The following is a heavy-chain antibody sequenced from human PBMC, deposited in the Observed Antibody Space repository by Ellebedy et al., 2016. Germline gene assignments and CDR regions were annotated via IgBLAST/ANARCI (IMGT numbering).Heavy chain of an antibody. Sequence: SETLSLXXTVSGGSISSSSYYWGWIRQPPGKGLEWIGSIYYSGSTYYNPSLKSRVTISVDTSKNQFSLKLSSVTAADTAVYYCARGEGALATIRYWGQGTLVTVSS. J-gene: IGHJ4*02. V-gene: IGHV4-39*07. CDR2: IYYSGST. CDR3: ARGEGALATIRY. D-gene: IGHD5-24*01. CDR1: GGSISSSSYY.